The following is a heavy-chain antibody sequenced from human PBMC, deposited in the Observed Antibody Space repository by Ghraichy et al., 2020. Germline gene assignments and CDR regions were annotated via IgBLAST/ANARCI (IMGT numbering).Heavy chain of an antibody. D-gene: IGHD6-13*01. CDR1: GYTFTSYD. CDR3: ARESGPSSSWYGYYYYGMDV. CDR2: MNPNSGNT. J-gene: IGHJ6*02. Sequence: ASVKVSCKASGYTFTSYDINWVRQATGQGLEWMGWMNPNSGNTGYAQKFQGRVTMTRNTSISTAYMELSSLRSEDTAVYYCARESGPSSSWYGYYYYGMDVWGQGTTVTVSS. V-gene: IGHV1-8*01.